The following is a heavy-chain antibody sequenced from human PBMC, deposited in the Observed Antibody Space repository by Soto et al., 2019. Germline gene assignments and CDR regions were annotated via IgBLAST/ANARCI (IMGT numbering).Heavy chain of an antibody. V-gene: IGHV3-30-3*01. Sequence: QVQLVESGGCVVQPGRSLRLSCAASGFTFSNSAMHWARQAPGKGLEWVAVISYDGNNKYYADSVKGRFTISRDNSMNTLYLQMNSLRPEDTAVYYCARDRVVAGIGEIDYWGQGTLVTVSS. CDR1: GFTFSNSA. CDR2: ISYDGNNK. J-gene: IGHJ4*02. D-gene: IGHD6-19*01. CDR3: ARDRVVAGIGEIDY.